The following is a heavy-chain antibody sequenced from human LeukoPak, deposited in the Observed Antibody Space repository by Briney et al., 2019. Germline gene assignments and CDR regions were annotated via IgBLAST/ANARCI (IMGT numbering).Heavy chain of an antibody. CDR2: ISSSSSTI. CDR1: GFTFSSYS. Sequence: PGGSLRLSCAASGFTFSSYSMNWVRQAPGKGLEWVSYISSSSSTIYYADSVKDRFTISRDNAKNSLYLQMNSLRAEDTAVYYCASLQGYCSSTSCYAIYYGMDVWGQGTTVTVSS. D-gene: IGHD2-2*01. J-gene: IGHJ6*02. CDR3: ASLQGYCSSTSCYAIYYGMDV. V-gene: IGHV3-48*01.